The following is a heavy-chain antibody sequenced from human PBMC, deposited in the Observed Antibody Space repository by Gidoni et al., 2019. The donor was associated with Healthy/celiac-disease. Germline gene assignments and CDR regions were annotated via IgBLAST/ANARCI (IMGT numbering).Heavy chain of an antibody. J-gene: IGHJ4*02. CDR2: IRSKANSYAT. Sequence: GFTFSGSAMHWVRQASGKGLEWVGRIRSKANSYATAYAASVKGRFTISRDDSKNTAYLQMNSLKTEDTAVYYCTRHEEYYDSSGYYSFGVFRTDYWGQGTLVTVSS. CDR1: GFTFSGSA. CDR3: TRHEEYYDSSGYYSFGVFRTDY. D-gene: IGHD3-22*01. V-gene: IGHV3-73*01.